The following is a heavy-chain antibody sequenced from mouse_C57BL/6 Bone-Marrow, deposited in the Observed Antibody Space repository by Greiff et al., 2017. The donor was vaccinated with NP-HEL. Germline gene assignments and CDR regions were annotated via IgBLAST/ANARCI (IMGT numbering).Heavy chain of an antibody. CDR2: ISSGGSYY. Sequence: DVKLVESGGDLVKPGGSLKLSCAASGFTFSSYGMSWVRQTPDKRLEWVATISSGGSYYYYPDSVKGRFTISRDNAKNTLYLQMSSLKSEDTAMYYCASPVGFDYWGQGTTLTVSS. V-gene: IGHV5-6*02. CDR1: GFTFSSYG. CDR3: ASPVGFDY. J-gene: IGHJ2*01. D-gene: IGHD1-1*02.